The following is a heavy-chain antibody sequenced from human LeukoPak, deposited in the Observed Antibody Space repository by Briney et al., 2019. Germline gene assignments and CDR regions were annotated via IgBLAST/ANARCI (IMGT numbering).Heavy chain of an antibody. V-gene: IGHV3-7*01. CDR1: GFTFTTNW. J-gene: IGHJ4*02. D-gene: IGHD3-3*01. CDR3: ARDRITDFWSGYYTNYFDY. CDR2: INQDGSEK. Sequence: GGSLRLSCAASGFTFTTNWMTWVRQAPGKGLEWVATINQDGSEKYYVDSVKGRFTISRDNAKNSLFLQMYSLRAEDTAVYYCARDRITDFWSGYYTNYFDYWGQGTLVTVSS.